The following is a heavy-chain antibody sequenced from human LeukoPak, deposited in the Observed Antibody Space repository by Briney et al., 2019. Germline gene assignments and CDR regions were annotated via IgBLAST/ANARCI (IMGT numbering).Heavy chain of an antibody. V-gene: IGHV1-8*01. CDR2: MNPNSGNT. Sequence: ASVKVSCKASGYTFTSYDINWARQATGQGLEWMGWMNPNSGNTGYAQKFQGRVTMTRDTSISTAYMELSSLRSEDTAVYYCARSRFGELAWFDPWGQGTLVTVSS. J-gene: IGHJ5*02. D-gene: IGHD3-10*01. CDR1: GYTFTSYD. CDR3: ARSRFGELAWFDP.